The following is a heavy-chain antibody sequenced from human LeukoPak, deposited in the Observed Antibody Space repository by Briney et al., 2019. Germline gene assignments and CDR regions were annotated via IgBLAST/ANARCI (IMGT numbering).Heavy chain of an antibody. CDR2: ISGSGGST. D-gene: IGHD3-10*01. CDR1: GFTFSSYW. CDR3: AKRLYYYGSGPDDAFDI. V-gene: IGHV3-23*01. Sequence: PGGSLRLSCAASGFTFSSYWMHWVRQAPGKGLEWVSAISGSGGSTYYADSVKGRFTISRDNSKNTLYLQMNSLRAEDTAVYYCAKRLYYYGSGPDDAFDIWGQGTMVTVSS. J-gene: IGHJ3*02.